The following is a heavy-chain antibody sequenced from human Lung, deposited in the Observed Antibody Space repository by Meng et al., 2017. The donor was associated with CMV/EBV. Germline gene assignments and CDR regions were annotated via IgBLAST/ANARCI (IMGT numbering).Heavy chain of an antibody. CDR3: ARVGAYCGGDCYHPR. D-gene: IGHD2-21*02. CDR2: IYHSGST. Sequence: QGPGPGPVKPPGTLSFTRAVSGGSLSSRNWWSWVRQPPGKGLEWIGEIYHSGSTNYNPSLKSRVTISVDESKNQFSLRLSSVTAADTAVYYCARVGAYCGGDCYHPRWGQGTLVHRLL. CDR1: GGSLSSRNW. V-gene: IGHV4-4*03. J-gene: IGHJ4*02.